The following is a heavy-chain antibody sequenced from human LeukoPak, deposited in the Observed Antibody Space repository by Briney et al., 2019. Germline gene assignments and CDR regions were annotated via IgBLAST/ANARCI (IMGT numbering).Heavy chain of an antibody. Sequence: GGSLRLSGAASGFTFDDYAMHWVRQAPGKGLEWVSGISWNSGSIGYADSVKGRFTISRDNAKNSPYLQMNSLRAEDTALYYCAKVEGGSYYYDSSGYYDYWGQGTLVTVSS. D-gene: IGHD3-22*01. V-gene: IGHV3-9*01. CDR1: GFTFDDYA. CDR3: AKVEGGSYYYDSSGYYDY. J-gene: IGHJ4*02. CDR2: ISWNSGSI.